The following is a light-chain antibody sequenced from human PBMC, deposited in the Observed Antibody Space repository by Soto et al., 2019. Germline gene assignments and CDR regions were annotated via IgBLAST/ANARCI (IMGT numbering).Light chain of an antibody. CDR2: GNT. Sequence: QSVLTQPPSVSGALGQRVTISCTGITSNIGAGYDVHWYQLLPGRAPKLLIYGNTNRPSGVPDRFSASTSGTSASLAITGLQAEDEGDYYCQSYDSTLSARYVFGTGTKVTVL. J-gene: IGLJ1*01. CDR3: QSYDSTLSARYV. V-gene: IGLV1-40*01. CDR1: TSNIGAGYD.